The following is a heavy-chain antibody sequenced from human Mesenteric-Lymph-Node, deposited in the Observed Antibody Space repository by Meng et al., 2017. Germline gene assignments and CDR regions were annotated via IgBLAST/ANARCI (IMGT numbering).Heavy chain of an antibody. CDR2: INHSGST. CDR1: GGSFSGYY. D-gene: IGHD2-2*01. J-gene: IGHJ4*02. V-gene: IGHV4-34*01. Sequence: QVQLQQWGAGLLEPSETLSLTCAVDGGSFSGYYWSWIRQPPGKGLEWIGEINHSGSTNYNPSLKSRVTISVDTSKNQFSLKLSSVTAADTAVYYCARTIGGADIVVVPAAYYFDYWGQGTLVTVSS. CDR3: ARTIGGADIVVVPAAYYFDY.